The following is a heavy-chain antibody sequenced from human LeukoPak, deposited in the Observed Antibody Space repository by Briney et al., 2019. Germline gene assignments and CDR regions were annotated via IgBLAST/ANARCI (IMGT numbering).Heavy chain of an antibody. Sequence: SETLSLTCAVYGGSFSGYYWSWIRQPPGKGLEWIGEINHSGSTNYSPSLKSRVTISVDTSKNQFSLKLSSVTAADTAVYYCARAVAGIVVVVAAKETDNWFDPWGQGTLVTVSS. V-gene: IGHV4-34*01. CDR3: ARAVAGIVVVVAAKETDNWFDP. D-gene: IGHD2-15*01. J-gene: IGHJ5*02. CDR1: GGSFSGYY. CDR2: INHSGST.